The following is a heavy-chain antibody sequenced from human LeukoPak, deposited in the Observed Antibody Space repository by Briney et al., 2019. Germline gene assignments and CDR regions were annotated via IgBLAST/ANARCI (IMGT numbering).Heavy chain of an antibody. J-gene: IGHJ4*02. D-gene: IGHD2-15*01. Sequence: ASVKVSCKASGYTFTGYYMHWVRRAPGQGLERMGWINPNSGGTNYAQQFQGRVTMTRDTSSSTAYRELSRLRSDDTAVYYCARLKGLGYCSGGSCYGRSYYFDYWGQGTLVTVSS. CDR3: ARLKGLGYCSGGSCYGRSYYFDY. V-gene: IGHV1-2*02. CDR1: GYTFTGYY. CDR2: INPNSGGT.